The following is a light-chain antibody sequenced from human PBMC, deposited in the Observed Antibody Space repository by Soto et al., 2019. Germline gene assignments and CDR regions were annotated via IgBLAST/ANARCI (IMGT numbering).Light chain of an antibody. CDR3: QKYKTPPLP. CDR1: QGIRNY. CDR2: DAT. V-gene: IGKV1-27*01. Sequence: DIQMSQSPSFLSASIGDRVTITCRASQGIRNYLAWYQQKPGEVPKLLILDATTLQSGVSYRFSGSGSGADFTLIISSLQPEDVGTYYCQKYKTPPLPFGGGTKVEI. J-gene: IGKJ4*01.